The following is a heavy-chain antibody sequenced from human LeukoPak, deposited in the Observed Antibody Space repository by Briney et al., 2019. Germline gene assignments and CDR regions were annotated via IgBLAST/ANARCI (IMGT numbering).Heavy chain of an antibody. V-gene: IGHV4-59*08. Sequence: PSETLSLTCTVSGGSISSYYWSWIRQPPGKGLEWIGYIYYSGSTNYSPSLKSRVTISVDTSKNQFSLKLSSVTAADTAVYYCARLSAVATITRSYDYYGMDVWGQGTTVTVSS. CDR2: IYYSGST. CDR3: ARLSAVATITRSYDYYGMDV. J-gene: IGHJ6*02. CDR1: GGSISSYY. D-gene: IGHD5-12*01.